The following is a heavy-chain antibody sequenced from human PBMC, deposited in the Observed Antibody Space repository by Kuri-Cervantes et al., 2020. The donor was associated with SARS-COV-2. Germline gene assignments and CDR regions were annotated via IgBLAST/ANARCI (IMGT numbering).Heavy chain of an antibody. D-gene: IGHD1-26*01. J-gene: IGHJ3*02. V-gene: IGHV1-46*01. CDR2: INPSGGST. CDR3: ARREDAFDI. CDR1: GYTFTSYY. Sequence: ASVKVSCKASGYTFTSYYMHWVRQAPGQGLEWMGIINPSGGSTSYAQKFQGRVTMTRDTSTSTVYMELSSLKASDTAMYYCARREDAFDIWGQGTMVTVSS.